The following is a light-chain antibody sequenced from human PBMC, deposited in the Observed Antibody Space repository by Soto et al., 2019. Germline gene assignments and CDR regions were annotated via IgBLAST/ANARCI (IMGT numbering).Light chain of an antibody. CDR2: DVS. CDR3: QQSYTTPVT. J-gene: IGKJ3*01. CDR1: HSINIW. Sequence: DIQMTQSPSTLSASLGDRVTITCRASHSINIWLAWFQQKPGKAPKLLISDVSSLESGVPSRFSGSGFGTEFTLTISSLQPDDVATYYCQQSYTTPVTFGPGTKIEIK. V-gene: IGKV1-5*01.